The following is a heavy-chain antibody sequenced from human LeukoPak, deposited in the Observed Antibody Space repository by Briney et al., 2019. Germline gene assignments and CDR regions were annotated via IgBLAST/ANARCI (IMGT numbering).Heavy chain of an antibody. CDR1: GYTFTSYY. CDR3: ARGPRAVPSLYYYGMDV. D-gene: IGHD7-27*01. CDR2: INPSGGST. J-gene: IGHJ6*02. V-gene: IGHV1-46*01. Sequence: GASVTVSCTASGYTFTSYYMHWVRQAPGQGLEWMGIINPSGGSTSYAQKFQGRVTMTRDTSTSTVYMELSSLRSEDTAVYYCARGPRAVPSLYYYGMDVWGQGTTVTVSS.